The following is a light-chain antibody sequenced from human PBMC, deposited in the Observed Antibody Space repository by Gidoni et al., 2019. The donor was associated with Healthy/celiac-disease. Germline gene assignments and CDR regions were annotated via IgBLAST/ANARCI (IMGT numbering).Light chain of an antibody. V-gene: IGKV3-11*01. Sequence: EIVLTQSPATLSLSPGERATLSCRASQSVSSYLAWYQQKPGQAPRLLIYDASNRATGIPARFSGSGSGTDFTLTISSLEPEDFAVHYCQQRSNWSGTFGGGTKVEIK. CDR2: DAS. J-gene: IGKJ4*01. CDR1: QSVSSY. CDR3: QQRSNWSGT.